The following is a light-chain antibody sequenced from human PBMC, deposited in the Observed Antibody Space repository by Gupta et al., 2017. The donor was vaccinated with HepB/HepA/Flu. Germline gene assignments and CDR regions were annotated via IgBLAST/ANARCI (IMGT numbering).Light chain of an antibody. V-gene: IGKV3-11*01. Sequence: EIVLTQSPATLSLSPGERATLSCRASQSVSSYLAWYQQKAGQAPRLLIYDASNRATGIPARFSGSGSGTDFTLTINSLEPEDFAVYYCHQRVNWPLTFGGGTKVEIK. CDR2: DAS. J-gene: IGKJ4*01. CDR1: QSVSSY. CDR3: HQRVNWPLT.